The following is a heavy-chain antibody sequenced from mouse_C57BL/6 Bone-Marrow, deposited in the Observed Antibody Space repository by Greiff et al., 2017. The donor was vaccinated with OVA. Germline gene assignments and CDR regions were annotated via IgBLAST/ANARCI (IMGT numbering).Heavy chain of an antibody. CDR1: GYSFTDYN. CDR2: INPNYGTT. CDR3: ARSRDYFYYYAMDY. J-gene: IGHJ4*01. D-gene: IGHD1-1*01. Sequence: VQLQQSGPELVKPGASVKISCKASGYSFTDYNMNWVKQSNGKSLEWIGVINPNYGTTSYNQKFEGKATLTVDQSSSTAYMQLNSLTSEDSAVYFCARSRDYFYYYAMDYWGQGTSVTVSS. V-gene: IGHV1-39*01.